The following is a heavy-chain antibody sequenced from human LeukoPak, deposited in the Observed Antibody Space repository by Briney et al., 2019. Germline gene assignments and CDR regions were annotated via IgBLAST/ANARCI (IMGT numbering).Heavy chain of an antibody. D-gene: IGHD3-10*01. CDR2: LGGSGETT. J-gene: IGHJ6*02. CDR3: ASKSGESYHYYYGLDV. V-gene: IGHV3-23*01. CDR1: GFKSSISA. Sequence: GGSLRLSCAAFGFKSSISARSWVRQAPGKGLEWVSVLGGSGETTNYADSVKGRFTISRDRSKTTVFLQMNSLRVEDTGVYYCASKSGESYHYYYGLDVWGQGTTVTVSS.